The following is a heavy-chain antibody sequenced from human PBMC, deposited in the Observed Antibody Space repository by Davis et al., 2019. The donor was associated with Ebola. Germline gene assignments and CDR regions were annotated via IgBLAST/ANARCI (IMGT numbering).Heavy chain of an antibody. Sequence: GESLQISCAASGFTFDDYTMHWVRQAPGKGLEWVSLISWDGGSTYYADSVKGRFTISRDNSKNSLYLQMNSLRTEDTALYYCAKDIEVGAPLFYYGMDVWGQGTTVTVSS. CDR1: GFTFDDYT. CDR2: ISWDGGST. V-gene: IGHV3-43*01. D-gene: IGHD1-26*01. CDR3: AKDIEVGAPLFYYGMDV. J-gene: IGHJ6*02.